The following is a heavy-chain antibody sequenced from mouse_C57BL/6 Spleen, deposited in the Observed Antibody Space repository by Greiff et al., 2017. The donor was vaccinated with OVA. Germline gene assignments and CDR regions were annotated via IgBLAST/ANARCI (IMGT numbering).Heavy chain of an antibody. Sequence: VQLQQSGAELVRPGASVKLSCTASGFNIKDDYMHWVKQRPEQGLEWIGWIDPENGDTEYASKFQGKATITADTPSNTAYLQLSSLTSEDTAVYYCTSCDSNAYWYFDVWGTGTTVTVSS. D-gene: IGHD2-5*01. J-gene: IGHJ1*03. CDR2: IDPENGDT. V-gene: IGHV14-4*01. CDR1: GFNIKDDY. CDR3: TSCDSNAYWYFDV.